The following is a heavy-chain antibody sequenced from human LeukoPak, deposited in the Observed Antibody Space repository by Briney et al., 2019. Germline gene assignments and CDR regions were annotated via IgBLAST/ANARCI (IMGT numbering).Heavy chain of an antibody. Sequence: GGSLRLSCAASGFTVNSNYMSWVRQAPGKGLEWVSLIYTGVSTYYADSVRGRFTISRDNSKNNLYLQMNSLRPEDTAIYYCARGFGKGEADVFGGYTMDVWGQGTTVTVSS. J-gene: IGHJ6*02. CDR2: IYTGVST. CDR1: GFTVNSNY. CDR3: ARGFGKGEADVFGGYTMDV. V-gene: IGHV3-66*02. D-gene: IGHD3-10*01.